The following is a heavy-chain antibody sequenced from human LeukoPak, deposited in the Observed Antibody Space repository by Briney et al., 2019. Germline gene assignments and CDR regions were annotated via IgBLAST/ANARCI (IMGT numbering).Heavy chain of an antibody. V-gene: IGHV3-30*02. J-gene: IGHJ3*02. Sequence: GGSLRLSCAASGFTFSSYGMHWVRQAPGKGLEWVAFIRYDGSNKYYADSVKGRFTISRDNAKNSLYLQMNSLRAEDTAVYYCARDQYSSGWFGGVWAFDIWGQGTMVTVSS. CDR1: GFTFSSYG. D-gene: IGHD6-19*01. CDR2: IRYDGSNK. CDR3: ARDQYSSGWFGGVWAFDI.